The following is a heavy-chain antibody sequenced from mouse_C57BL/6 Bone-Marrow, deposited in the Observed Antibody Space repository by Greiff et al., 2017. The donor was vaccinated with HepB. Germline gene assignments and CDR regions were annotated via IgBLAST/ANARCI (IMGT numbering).Heavy chain of an antibody. CDR3: ARGTSSYPACFAY. CDR2: IYPSDSET. D-gene: IGHD3-3*01. J-gene: IGHJ3*01. CDR1: GYTFTSYW. Sequence: VQLQQPGAELVRPGSSVKLSCKASGYTFTSYWMDWVKQRPGQGLEWIGNIYPSDSETHYNQKFKDKATLTVDTSSSTAYMQLSSLTSEDSAVYYCARGTSSYPACFAYWGQGTLVTVSA. V-gene: IGHV1-61*01.